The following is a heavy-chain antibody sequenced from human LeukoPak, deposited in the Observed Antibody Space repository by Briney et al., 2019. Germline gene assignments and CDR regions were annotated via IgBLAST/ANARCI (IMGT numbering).Heavy chain of an antibody. CDR3: ARVSVVGATRRWFDP. CDR2: IYHSGST. J-gene: IGHJ5*02. Sequence: SETLSLTCTVSGYSISSGYYWGWIRQPPGKGLEWIGSIYHSGSTYYNPSLKSRVTISVDTSKNQFSLKLSSVTAADTAVYYCARVSVVGATRRWFDPWGQGTLVTVSS. D-gene: IGHD1-26*01. V-gene: IGHV4-38-2*02. CDR1: GYSISSGYY.